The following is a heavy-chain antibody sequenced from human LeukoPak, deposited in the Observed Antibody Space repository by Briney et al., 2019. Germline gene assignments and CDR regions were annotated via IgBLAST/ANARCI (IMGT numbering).Heavy chain of an antibody. Sequence: ASVKVSCKASGYTFTSYYMHWMRQAPGQGLEWMGIINPSGGSTSYAQKFQGRVTMTRDTSTNTFYRELSSLRSEDTAVYYCARDEGPPRYNWNYGGPDYWGQGTLVTVSS. CDR3: ARDEGPPRYNWNYGGPDY. CDR1: GYTFTSYY. J-gene: IGHJ4*02. D-gene: IGHD1-7*01. V-gene: IGHV1-46*01. CDR2: INPSGGST.